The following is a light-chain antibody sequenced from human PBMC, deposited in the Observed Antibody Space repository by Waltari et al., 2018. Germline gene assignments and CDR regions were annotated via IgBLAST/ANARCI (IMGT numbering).Light chain of an antibody. CDR3: QQYYSFPFT. CDR1: QFILYESDNKNY. J-gene: IGKJ2*01. Sequence: DIVMTQSPASLTVSLGERAAIHCRSSQFILYESDNKNYLGWYQQKPGQSPKLLISWASTRESGVPHRFSGSGSGTDFTLTISSLQAEDVAVYYCQQYYSFPFTFGQGTKLE. CDR2: WAS. V-gene: IGKV4-1*01.